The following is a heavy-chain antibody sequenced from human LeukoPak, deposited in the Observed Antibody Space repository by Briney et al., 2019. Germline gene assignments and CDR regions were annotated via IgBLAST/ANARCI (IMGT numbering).Heavy chain of an antibody. J-gene: IGHJ5*02. Sequence: GGSLRLSCAASGFTFDDYGMSWVRQAPGTGLEWVSGINWNGGSTGYADSVKGRFTISRDNAKNSLYLQMNSLRAEDTALYYCARANYYDSSGYPVPFDPWGQGTLVTVSS. CDR2: INWNGGST. V-gene: IGHV3-20*04. D-gene: IGHD3-22*01. CDR1: GFTFDDYG. CDR3: ARANYYDSSGYPVPFDP.